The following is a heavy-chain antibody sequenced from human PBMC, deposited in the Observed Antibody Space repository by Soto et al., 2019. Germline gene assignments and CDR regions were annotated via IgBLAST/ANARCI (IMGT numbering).Heavy chain of an antibody. V-gene: IGHV1-3*01. CDR3: ARDDRSVSGVVTLDH. Sequence: ASVKVSGKATGYSVKNYAVHCVRQAPGQRLEWMGFTNEGSGNTRFSQKFQGRISITRDTSASTVYLDLSSLTSEDTAIYYCARDDRSVSGVVTLDHWGPGTLVTVSS. CDR2: TNEGSGNT. CDR1: GYSVKNYA. J-gene: IGHJ4*02. D-gene: IGHD3-3*01.